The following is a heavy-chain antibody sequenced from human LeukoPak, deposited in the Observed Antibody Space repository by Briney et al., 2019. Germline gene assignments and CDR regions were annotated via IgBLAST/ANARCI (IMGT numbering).Heavy chain of an antibody. J-gene: IGHJ5*02. Sequence: GASVKVSCKASGYTFTGYYTHWVRQAPGQGLEWMGRINPNSGGTNYAQKFQGRVTMTRDTSISTAYMELSRLTSDDTAVYYCARLRYAVGAMSSGGWFDPWGQGTLVTVSS. D-gene: IGHD1-26*01. V-gene: IGHV1-2*02. CDR2: INPNSGGT. CDR3: ARLRYAVGAMSSGGWFDP. CDR1: GYTFTGYY.